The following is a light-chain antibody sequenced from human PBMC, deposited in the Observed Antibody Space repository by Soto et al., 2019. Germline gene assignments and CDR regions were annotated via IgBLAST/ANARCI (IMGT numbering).Light chain of an antibody. CDR2: SNN. Sequence: QSVLTPAASACESPGQRFTISCSGSSSNVGSNAVNWYQQLPGTAPTLLIYSNNERLSGVPDRFSGSKSGTSASLAISGLQSEDEADYYCATWDDSLNGYVFGTGTKVTVL. CDR3: ATWDDSLNGYV. CDR1: SSNVGSNA. J-gene: IGLJ1*01. V-gene: IGLV1-44*01.